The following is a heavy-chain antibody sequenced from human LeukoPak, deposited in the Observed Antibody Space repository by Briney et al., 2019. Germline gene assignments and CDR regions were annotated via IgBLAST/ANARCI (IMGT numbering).Heavy chain of an antibody. V-gene: IGHV1-69*13. Sequence: SVKVSCKASGGTFSSYAISWVRQAPGQGLELVGGIIPIFGTANYAQKFQGRVTITADESKSTAYMELSSLRSEDTAVYYCAREKGYNWNDQQGMDVWGQGTTVTVSS. J-gene: IGHJ6*02. D-gene: IGHD1-1*01. CDR3: AREKGYNWNDQQGMDV. CDR1: GGTFSSYA. CDR2: IIPIFGTA.